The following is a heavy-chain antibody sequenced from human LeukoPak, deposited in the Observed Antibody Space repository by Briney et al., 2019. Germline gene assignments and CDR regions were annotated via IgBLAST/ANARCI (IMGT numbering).Heavy chain of an antibody. D-gene: IGHD4-17*01. V-gene: IGHV1-69*06. J-gene: IGHJ3*02. CDR3: ARGIDDYGVIDAFDI. Sequence: SVKVSCKASGGTFSSYAISWVRQAPGQGLEWMGGIIPIFGTANYAQKFQGRVTITADKSTSTAYMELSSLRSEDTAVYYCARGIDDYGVIDAFDIWGQGTMVTVSS. CDR1: GGTFSSYA. CDR2: IIPIFGTA.